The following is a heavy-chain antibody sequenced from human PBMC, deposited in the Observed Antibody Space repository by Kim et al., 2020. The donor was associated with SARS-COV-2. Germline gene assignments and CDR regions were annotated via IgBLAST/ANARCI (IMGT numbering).Heavy chain of an antibody. CDR2: ISGSGGST. CDR3: AKDDCSSTSCYTLDAVDI. Sequence: GGSLRLSCAASGFTFSSYAMSWVRQAPGKGLEWVSAISGSGGSTYYADSVKGRFTISRDNSKNTLYLQMNSLRAEDTAVYYCAKDDCSSTSCYTLDAVDIWGQGTMAAVSS. D-gene: IGHD2-2*02. CDR1: GFTFSSYA. V-gene: IGHV3-23*01. J-gene: IGHJ3*02.